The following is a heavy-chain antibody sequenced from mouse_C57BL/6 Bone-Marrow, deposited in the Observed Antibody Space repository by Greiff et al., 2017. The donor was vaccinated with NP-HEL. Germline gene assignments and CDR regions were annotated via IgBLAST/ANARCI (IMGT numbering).Heavy chain of an antibody. CDR2: IDPNSGGT. CDR3: ARMGDYGGDWYFDV. Sequence: VQLQQPGAELVKPGASVKLSCKASGYTFTSYWMHWVKQRPGRGLEWIGRIDPNSGGTKYNEKFKSKATLTVDKPSSTAYMQLSSLTSEDSAVYYCARMGDYGGDWYFDVWGTGTTVTVSS. V-gene: IGHV1-72*01. CDR1: GYTFTSYW. D-gene: IGHD2-4*01. J-gene: IGHJ1*03.